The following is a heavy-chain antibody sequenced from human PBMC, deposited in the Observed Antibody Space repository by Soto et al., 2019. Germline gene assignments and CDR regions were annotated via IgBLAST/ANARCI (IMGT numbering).Heavy chain of an antibody. CDR1: GFTFSDYG. CDR2: LTWGGSA. J-gene: IGHJ6*02. CDR3: AKESTSSTYDGMDV. Sequence: EVQLLESGGGLIQPGGSLRLSCAGSGFTFSDYGMNWVRQAPGKGLEWVSGLTWGGSAYYAESVRGRFTISRDNSKSILYVQMNSLRVEDPAVYYCAKESTSSTYDGMDVWGQGTPVTVSS. V-gene: IGHV3-23*01. D-gene: IGHD2-2*01.